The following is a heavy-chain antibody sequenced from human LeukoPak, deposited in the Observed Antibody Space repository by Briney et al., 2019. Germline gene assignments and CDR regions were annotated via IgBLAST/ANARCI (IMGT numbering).Heavy chain of an antibody. V-gene: IGHV4-34*01. J-gene: IGHJ4*02. CDR3: ARAGYIAVAGTEDDY. CDR2: INHSGRT. D-gene: IGHD6-19*01. Sequence: SETLSLTCAVSGGSFSNYYWSWIRQPPGKGLEWIGEINHSGRTNYNPSLKSRVTISVDTSKNQFFLKLSSVTAADTAVYYCARAGYIAVAGTEDDYWGQGTLVTVSS. CDR1: GGSFSNYY.